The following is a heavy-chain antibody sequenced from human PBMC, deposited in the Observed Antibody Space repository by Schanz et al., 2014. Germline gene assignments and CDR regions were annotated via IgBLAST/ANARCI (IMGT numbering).Heavy chain of an antibody. CDR1: GGTFSRLT. Sequence: QVQLVQSGADVKKPGSSVRVSCTASGGTFSRLTFSWLRQAPGQGLEWMGRVIPILGVTHYAQKFQDRVTTTSDKSTTPAYMELNSLNSDDTAVYYCATLDYADTVSWGQGTLVTVSS. CDR3: ATLDYADTVS. D-gene: IGHD4-17*01. V-gene: IGHV1-69*02. J-gene: IGHJ5*02. CDR2: VIPILGVT.